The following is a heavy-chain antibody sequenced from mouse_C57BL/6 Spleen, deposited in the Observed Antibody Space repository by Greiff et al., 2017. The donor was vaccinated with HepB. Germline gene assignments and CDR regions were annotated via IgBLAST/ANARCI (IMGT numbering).Heavy chain of an antibody. CDR2: ISYSGST. V-gene: IGHV3-8*01. D-gene: IGHD1-1*01. J-gene: IGHJ1*03. CDR3: ARGYYYGSPYWYFDV. CDR1: GYSITSDY. Sequence: VQLKESGPGLAKPSQTLSLTCSVTGYSITSDYWNWIRKFPGNKLEYMGYISYSGSTTYNPSLKSRISITRDTSKNQYYLQLNSVTTEDTATYYCARGYYYGSPYWYFDVWGTGTTVTVSS.